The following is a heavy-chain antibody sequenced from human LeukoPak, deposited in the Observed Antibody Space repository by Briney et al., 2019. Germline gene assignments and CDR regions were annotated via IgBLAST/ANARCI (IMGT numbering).Heavy chain of an antibody. CDR1: GYTFSSYA. V-gene: IGHV1-3*03. J-gene: IGHJ5*02. CDR2: IKVGNGKT. D-gene: IGHD5-24*01. Sequence: ASVTVSCKASGYTFSSYAIHWLRQAPGQRLEWMGCIKVGNGKTKYSQEFQGRVTITRDTSANTAYMELSSLRSEDMAVYYCAREDGDGYNSPDYNWFDPWGQGTLVTVSS. CDR3: AREDGDGYNSPDYNWFDP.